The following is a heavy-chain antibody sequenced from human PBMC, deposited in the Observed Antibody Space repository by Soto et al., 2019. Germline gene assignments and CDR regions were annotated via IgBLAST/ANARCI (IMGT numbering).Heavy chain of an antibody. Sequence: GGSLGLSCAASEFTFANAWISWVRQAPGKGLEWVGRIKSKADGGTTDYAAPVKGRFTISRDESQNTLYLQMNSLKTEDTAVYYCTSLYYGHWGQGTLVTVSS. J-gene: IGHJ4*02. CDR1: EFTFANAW. D-gene: IGHD4-17*01. CDR3: TSLYYGH. V-gene: IGHV3-15*01. CDR2: IKSKADGGTT.